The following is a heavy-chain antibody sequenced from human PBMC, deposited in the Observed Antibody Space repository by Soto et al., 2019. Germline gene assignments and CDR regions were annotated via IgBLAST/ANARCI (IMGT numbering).Heavy chain of an antibody. CDR2: IKSKTDGGTT. V-gene: IGHV3-15*07. CDR3: TTDPLWWSAYGSYYYGMDV. CDR1: GFTFSNAW. Sequence: EVQLVESGGGLVKPGGSLRLSCAASGFTFSNAWMNWVRQAPGKGLEWVGRIKSKTDGGTTDYAAPVKGRFTISRDDSKNTLYLQMNSLKTEDTAVYYCTTDPLWWSAYGSYYYGMDVWGQGTTVTVSS. D-gene: IGHD2-21*01. J-gene: IGHJ6*02.